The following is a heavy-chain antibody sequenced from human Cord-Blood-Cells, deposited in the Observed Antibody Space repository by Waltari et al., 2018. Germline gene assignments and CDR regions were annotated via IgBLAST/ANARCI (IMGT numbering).Heavy chain of an antibody. J-gene: IGHJ3*02. CDR2: IWYDGSNK. CDR1: GFTFSSYG. CDR3: ARSIAARRGYAFDI. V-gene: IGHV3-33*01. Sequence: QVQLVESGGGVVQPGRSLRLSCAASGFTFSSYGMHWVRQAPGKGLEWVAVIWYDGSNKYYADSVKGRFTISRDNSKNTLYLQMNSLRAEDTAVYYCARSIAARRGYAFDIWGQGTMVTVSS. D-gene: IGHD6-6*01.